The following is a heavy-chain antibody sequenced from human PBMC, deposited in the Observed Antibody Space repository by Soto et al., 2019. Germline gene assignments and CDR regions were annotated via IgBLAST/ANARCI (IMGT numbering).Heavy chain of an antibody. CDR1: GGSISSSSYS. CDR2: IYYSGST. J-gene: IGHJ4*02. CDR3: ARSDRILGYCTNGVCSRRSRSGYFDY. D-gene: IGHD2-8*01. V-gene: IGHV4-39*01. Sequence: SETLSLTCTVSGGSISSSSYSWAWIRQPPGKGLEWIGSIYYSGSTYYNPSLKSRVTISVDTSKNQFSLKLSSVTAADTAVYYCARSDRILGYCTNGVCSRRSRSGYFDYWGQGTLVT.